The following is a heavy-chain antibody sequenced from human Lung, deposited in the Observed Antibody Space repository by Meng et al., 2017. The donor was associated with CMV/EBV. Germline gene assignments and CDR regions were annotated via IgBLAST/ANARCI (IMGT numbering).Heavy chain of an antibody. Sequence: GEXXTISCAASGFTFSSYWMHWVRQAPGKGLVWVSRINSDGSSTSYADSVKGRFTISRDNAKNTLYLQMNSLRAEDTAVYYCARDRILFDPWRQGTLVTVSS. CDR2: INSDGSST. CDR1: GFTFSSYW. J-gene: IGHJ5*02. V-gene: IGHV3-74*01. CDR3: ARDRILFDP.